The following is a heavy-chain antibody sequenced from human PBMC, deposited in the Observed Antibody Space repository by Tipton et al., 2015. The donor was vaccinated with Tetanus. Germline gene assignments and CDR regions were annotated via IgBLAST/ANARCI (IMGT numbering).Heavy chain of an antibody. CDR1: GYIFNNYW. V-gene: IGHV5-51*01. D-gene: IGHD2-8*01. J-gene: IGHJ4*02. Sequence: QLVQSGGEVKKPGESLKISCKGSGYIFNNYWIGWVRQKPGKGLEWMGIIYPGDSDTRYSPSFQGQVTISVDKSINTAYLQWSSLKASDTSMFYCARAHCTDGVCNFDFWGQGALVTVTS. CDR3: ARAHCTDGVCNFDF. CDR2: IYPGDSDT.